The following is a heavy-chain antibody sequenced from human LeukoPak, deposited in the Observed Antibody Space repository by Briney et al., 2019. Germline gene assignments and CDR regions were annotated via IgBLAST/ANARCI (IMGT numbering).Heavy chain of an antibody. CDR1: GGSISSYY. J-gene: IGHJ4*02. Sequence: SETLSLTCTVSGGSISSYYWSWIRQPPGKDLKWLGYIYYSGSTNYNPSLKSRVTISVDTSKNQFSLKLSSVTAADTAVYYCARDRGRLWLVHPFDYWGQGTLVTVSS. CDR2: IYYSGST. V-gene: IGHV4-59*12. D-gene: IGHD6-19*01. CDR3: ARDRGRLWLVHPFDY.